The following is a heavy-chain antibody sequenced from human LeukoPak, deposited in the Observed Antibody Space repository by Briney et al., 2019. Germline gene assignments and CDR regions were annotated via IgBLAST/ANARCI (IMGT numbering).Heavy chain of an antibody. CDR1: GFTFDDYA. Sequence: GGSLRLSCAASGFTFDDYAMHWVRQAPGKGLEWVSGISWNSGSIGYVDSVKGRFTISRDNAKNSLYLQMNSLRAEDTAVYYCAKGGSGYGPFDYWGQGTLVTVSS. V-gene: IGHV3-9*01. J-gene: IGHJ4*02. D-gene: IGHD5-12*01. CDR3: AKGGSGYGPFDY. CDR2: ISWNSGSI.